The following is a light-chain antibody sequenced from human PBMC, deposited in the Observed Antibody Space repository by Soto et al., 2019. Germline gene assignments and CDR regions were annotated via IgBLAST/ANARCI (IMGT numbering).Light chain of an antibody. V-gene: IGKV1-5*03. Sequence: DIQMTQSPSTLSASVGDSVTITCRSRQHIDHWLAWYQQKPGKAPNLLIYKASTLESGVSSRFSGMESGTEFTLTIISLHPDDFATYYWQQYKSYSLYSFGQGTKLES. J-gene: IGKJ2*03. CDR1: QHIDHW. CDR3: QQYKSYSLYS. CDR2: KAS.